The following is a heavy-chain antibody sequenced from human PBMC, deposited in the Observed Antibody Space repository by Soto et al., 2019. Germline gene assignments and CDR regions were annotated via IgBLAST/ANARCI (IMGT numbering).Heavy chain of an antibody. CDR3: AVSELRYFDWPLTQH. Sequence: GASVKVSCKASGGTFSSYAISWVRQAPGQGLEWMGGIIPIFGTANYAQKFQGRVTITADESTSTAYMELSSLRSEDTAVYYCAVSELRYFDWPLTQHWGQGTLVTVAS. CDR2: IIPIFGTA. D-gene: IGHD3-9*01. CDR1: GGTFSSYA. V-gene: IGHV1-69*13. J-gene: IGHJ1*01.